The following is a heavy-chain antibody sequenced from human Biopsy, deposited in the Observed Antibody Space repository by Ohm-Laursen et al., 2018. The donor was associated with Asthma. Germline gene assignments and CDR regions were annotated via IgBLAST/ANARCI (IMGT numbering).Heavy chain of an antibody. CDR3: AGFCSGGNCPDH. V-gene: IGHV4-61*08. J-gene: IGHJ4*02. Sequence: TLFLTCSVSGAAISRGGYYWSWIRQPPGKGLEWIGNIHYSGSTYSNPSLKSRVTISVDTSKKQISLRLSSVIAADTAVYYCAGFCSGGNCPDHWGQGTLVTVSS. CDR1: GAAISRGGYY. D-gene: IGHD2-15*01. CDR2: IHYSGST.